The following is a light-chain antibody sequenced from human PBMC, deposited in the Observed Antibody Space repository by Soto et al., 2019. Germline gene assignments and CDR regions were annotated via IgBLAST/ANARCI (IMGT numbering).Light chain of an antibody. J-gene: IGKJ5*01. CDR1: QGIISTF. CDR3: QQYEISPPIT. V-gene: IGKV3-20*01. CDR2: GTS. Sequence: EIVLSQSPCTLSLSTGERATLSCRASQGIISTFLAWYQQKPGQPPRLLMYGTSNRATGIPDRFSGSGSGTDFTLTITRLEPEDFAMYYCQQYEISPPITFGQGTRLEIK.